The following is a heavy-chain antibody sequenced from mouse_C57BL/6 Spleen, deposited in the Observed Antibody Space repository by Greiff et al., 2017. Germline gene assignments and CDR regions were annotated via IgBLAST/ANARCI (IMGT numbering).Heavy chain of an antibody. CDR1: GYTFTSYW. Sequence: QVQLQQPGAELVKPGASVKVSCKASGYTFTSYWMHWVKQRPGQGLEWIGRIHPSDSDTNYNQKFKGKATLTVDESSSTAYMQLSSLTSEDSAVYDCAIPAQATYFDYWGQGTTRTVSS. CDR3: AIPAQATYFDY. V-gene: IGHV1-74*01. J-gene: IGHJ2*01. CDR2: IHPSDSDT. D-gene: IGHD3-2*02.